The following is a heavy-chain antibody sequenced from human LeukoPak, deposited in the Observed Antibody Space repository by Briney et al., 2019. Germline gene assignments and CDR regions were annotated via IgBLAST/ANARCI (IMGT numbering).Heavy chain of an antibody. D-gene: IGHD2/OR15-2a*01. Sequence: GGSLRLSCAASGFTFNKYGMNWVRQAPGKVLEWVAIIWYDGSNKYFAESVMGRFTISKDNSKNTVYIQMNSLRIEDTAVYYCAGAGIGKALGYWGQGTQVTVSS. CDR2: IWYDGSNK. CDR3: AGAGIGKALGY. V-gene: IGHV3-33*01. J-gene: IGHJ4*02. CDR1: GFTFNKYG.